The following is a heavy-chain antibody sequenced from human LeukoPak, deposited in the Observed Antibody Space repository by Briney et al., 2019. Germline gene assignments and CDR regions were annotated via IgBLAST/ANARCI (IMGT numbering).Heavy chain of an antibody. J-gene: IGHJ4*02. CDR2: ISGSGGCT. D-gene: IGHD3-22*01. CDR1: GFTFSSYA. CDR3: AKGHYYDSSGYYSY. V-gene: IGHV3-23*01. Sequence: GGSLRLSCAASGFTFSSYAMSWVRQAPGKGLEWVSAISGSGGCTYYADSVKGRFTISRDNSKNTLYLQMNSLRAEDTAVYYCAKGHYYDSSGYYSYWGQGTLVTVSS.